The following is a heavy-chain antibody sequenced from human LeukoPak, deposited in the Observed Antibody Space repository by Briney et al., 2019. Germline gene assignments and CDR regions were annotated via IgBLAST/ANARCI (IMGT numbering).Heavy chain of an antibody. D-gene: IGHD6-13*01. CDR1: GFTFSIYA. Sequence: GGSLRLSCAASGFTFSIYAMSWVRQAPGKGLEWVSPISGSGYSTYYADSVKGRFTISRDNSKNTLYLQMNSLRAEDTAIYYCAKDSSSWYPNWGQGTLVTVSS. J-gene: IGHJ4*02. V-gene: IGHV3-23*01. CDR3: AKDSSSWYPN. CDR2: ISGSGYST.